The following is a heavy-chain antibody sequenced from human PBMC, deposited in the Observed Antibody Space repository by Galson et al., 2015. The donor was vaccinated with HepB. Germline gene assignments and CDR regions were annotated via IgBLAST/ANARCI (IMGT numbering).Heavy chain of an antibody. CDR2: IWNEGRDT. CDR1: GFTFRDFG. CDR3: ATGLMGYCAGGRCYSYVLDV. D-gene: IGHD2-8*02. Sequence: SLRLSCAASGFTFRDFGIHWVRQAPGKGLEWMAVIWNEGRDTYYEDSVKGRFSISSDNSQKKVYLQMSSLRAEDTAVYYCATGLMGYCAGGRCYSYVLDVWGQGTTVTASS. J-gene: IGHJ6*02. V-gene: IGHV3-33*03.